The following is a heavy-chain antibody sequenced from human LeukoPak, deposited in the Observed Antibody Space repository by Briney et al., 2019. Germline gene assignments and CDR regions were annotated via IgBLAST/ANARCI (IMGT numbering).Heavy chain of an antibody. CDR2: ISGSGGST. CDR1: GYTFSTYA. CDR3: ARGIVPAAMRYWYFDL. D-gene: IGHD2-2*01. J-gene: IGHJ2*01. Sequence: GGSLRLSCAASGYTFSTYAMKWVRQAQGKGLEWVSGISGSGGSTYYADSVKGRFTISRDNSKNTLFLQMNSLRAEDTAVYYCARGIVPAAMRYWYFDLWGRGTLVAVSS. V-gene: IGHV3-23*01.